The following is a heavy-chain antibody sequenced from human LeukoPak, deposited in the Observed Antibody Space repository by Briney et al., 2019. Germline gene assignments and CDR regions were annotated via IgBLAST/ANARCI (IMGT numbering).Heavy chain of an antibody. D-gene: IGHD1-26*01. CDR3: ARESTGSYFY. J-gene: IGHJ4*02. CDR1: GFTFRSYW. V-gene: IGHV3-7*01. Sequence: GGSLRLSCAASGFTFRSYWMSWVRQAPGKGLEWVASIKEDGSVKYHADSVKGRFTISRDTAKNSLYLQMSSLRAEDTAVYYCARESTGSYFYWGQGTLVTVSS. CDR2: IKEDGSVK.